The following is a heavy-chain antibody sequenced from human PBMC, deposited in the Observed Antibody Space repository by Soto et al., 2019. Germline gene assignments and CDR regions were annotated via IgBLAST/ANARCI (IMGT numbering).Heavy chain of an antibody. Sequence: QVQLVESGGGVVQPGRSLRLSCAASGFTFSSYGMHWVRQTPGKGLEWVALIWYDGSNKYYADSVKGRFTISRDNSKNTLFLQMNSLGAEDTAVYYCARCSISGVNEIDYWGQGTLVTVSS. V-gene: IGHV3-33*01. D-gene: IGHD2-2*01. CDR1: GFTFSSYG. CDR3: ARCSISGVNEIDY. CDR2: IWYDGSNK. J-gene: IGHJ4*02.